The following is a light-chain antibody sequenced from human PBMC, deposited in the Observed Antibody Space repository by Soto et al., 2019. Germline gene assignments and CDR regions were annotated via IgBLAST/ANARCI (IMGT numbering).Light chain of an antibody. V-gene: IGKV3D-15*01. J-gene: IGKJ4*01. Sequence: EIVLTQSPATLSLSPGERATLSCRASQYITIYLAWYQQKVGQTPRLLIHGASTRATGIAARFSGSGSGTEFTLTISGLQSEDFATYYCQQYNNWPVTFGGGTKVDIK. CDR3: QQYNNWPVT. CDR1: QYITIY. CDR2: GAS.